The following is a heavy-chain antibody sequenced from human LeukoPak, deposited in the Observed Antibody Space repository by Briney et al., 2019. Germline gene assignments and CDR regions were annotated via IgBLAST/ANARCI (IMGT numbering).Heavy chain of an antibody. Sequence: PGGSLRLSCAASGFTFSSYSMNWVRQAPGKGLEWVSYISSSSSTIYYADSVKGRFTISRDNAKNSLYLQMNSLRAEDTAVHYCARAVYYYYMDVWGKGTTVTVSS. J-gene: IGHJ6*03. CDR1: GFTFSSYS. CDR2: ISSSSSTI. CDR3: ARAVYYYYMDV. V-gene: IGHV3-48*01.